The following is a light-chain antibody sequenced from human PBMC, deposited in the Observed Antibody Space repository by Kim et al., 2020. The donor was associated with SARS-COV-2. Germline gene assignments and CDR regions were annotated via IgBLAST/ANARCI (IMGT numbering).Light chain of an antibody. Sequence: DIQMTQSPSSLSASVGDRLTITCQASQDITNSLNWYQQKSGKAPKLLTYDTSNLEAGVPSRFSGSGFGTDFTFTISSLQPEDIATYYCQQYDSLPLTFGGGTKVDIK. J-gene: IGKJ4*01. CDR2: DTS. CDR1: QDITNS. CDR3: QQYDSLPLT. V-gene: IGKV1-33*01.